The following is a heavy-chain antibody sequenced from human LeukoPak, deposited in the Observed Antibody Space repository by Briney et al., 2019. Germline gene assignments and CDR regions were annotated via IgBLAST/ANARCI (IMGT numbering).Heavy chain of an antibody. Sequence: PGGSLRLSCAASGFTFSSYAMHWVRQAPGKGLEWVAVISYDGSNKYYADSVKGRFTISRDNSKNTLYLQMNSLRAEDTAVYYCARDRVGYGSGSSLDYWGQGTLVTVSS. V-gene: IGHV3-30-3*01. CDR3: ARDRVGYGSGSSLDY. CDR2: ISYDGSNK. CDR1: GFTFSSYA. J-gene: IGHJ4*02. D-gene: IGHD3-10*01.